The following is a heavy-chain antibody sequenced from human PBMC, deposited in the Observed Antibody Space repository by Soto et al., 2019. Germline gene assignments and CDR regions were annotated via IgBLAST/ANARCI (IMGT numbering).Heavy chain of an antibody. CDR1: GFMFDDFA. CDR2: IDWNSGST. D-gene: IGHD1-26*01. J-gene: IGHJ6*02. CDR3: VKGRGSYFVYFVLAV. V-gene: IGHV3-9*01. Sequence: EVQLVESGGGLVQSGRSRRLSCVASGFMFDDFAMHWVRQAPGKGLEWVSSIDWNSGSTAYADSVKGRFTVFRDNARNALDLQMNSLRVEDTALYYCVKGRGSYFVYFVLAVWGPGTTVTFSS.